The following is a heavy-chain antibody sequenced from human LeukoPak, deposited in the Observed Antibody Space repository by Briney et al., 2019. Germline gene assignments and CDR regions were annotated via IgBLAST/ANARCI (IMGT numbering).Heavy chain of an antibody. CDR2: IIPIFGTA. Sequence: SVKVSCKASGYTFTSYGISWVRQAPGQGLEWTGGIIPIFGTANYAQKFQGRVTITVDESTSTAYMELSSLRSEDTAVYYCTAHYYDFWSGYFGYWGQGTLVTVSS. CDR1: GYTFTSYG. J-gene: IGHJ4*02. D-gene: IGHD3-3*01. CDR3: TAHYYDFWSGYFGY. V-gene: IGHV1-69*13.